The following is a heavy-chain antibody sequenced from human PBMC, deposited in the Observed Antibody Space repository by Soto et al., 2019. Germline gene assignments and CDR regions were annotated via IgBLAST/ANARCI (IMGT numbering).Heavy chain of an antibody. CDR3: AKDRPYDYGDYGLFDY. CDR1: GFTFDDYA. CDR2: ISWNSGSI. Sequence: DVQLVQSGGGLVQPGRSLRLSCAASGFTFDDYAMHWVRQAPGKGLEWVSGISWNSGSIGYADSVKGRFTISRDNAKNSLYLQMNSLRAEDTALYYCAKDRPYDYGDYGLFDYWCQGTLVTVSS. D-gene: IGHD4-17*01. V-gene: IGHV3-9*01. J-gene: IGHJ4*02.